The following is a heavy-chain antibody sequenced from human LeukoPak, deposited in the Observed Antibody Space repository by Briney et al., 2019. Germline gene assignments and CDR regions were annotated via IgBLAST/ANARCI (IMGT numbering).Heavy chain of an antibody. J-gene: IGHJ4*02. CDR1: GFTFSNYG. CDR3: AKGAYDYIEIAYFDY. CDR2: VSNDGRVQ. D-gene: IGHD5-12*01. V-gene: IGHV3-30*18. Sequence: GRSLRLSCAASGFTFSNYGMHWVRQAPGKGLEWVAVVSNDGRVQYYADSVKGRFTISRDNSKNTLSLQMNSLRAEDTAVYYCAKGAYDYIEIAYFDYWGQGSLVTVSS.